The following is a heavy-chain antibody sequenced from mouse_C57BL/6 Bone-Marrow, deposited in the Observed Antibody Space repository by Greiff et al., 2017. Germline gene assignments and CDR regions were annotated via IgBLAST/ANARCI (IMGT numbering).Heavy chain of an antibody. CDR2: IYPTSGRT. CDR1: GYTFTSYW. J-gene: IGHJ2*01. CDR3: ARSGPLGRYFDN. D-gene: IGHD4-1*01. V-gene: IGHV1-55*01. Sequence: VQLQQPGAELVKPGASVKMSCKASGYTFTSYWITWVKQRPGQGLEWIGDIYPTSGRTNYNEKFKSKAILTVDTSSNTAYMQISSLTSEDSADCYCARSGPLGRYFDNWGQGTTLTVSS.